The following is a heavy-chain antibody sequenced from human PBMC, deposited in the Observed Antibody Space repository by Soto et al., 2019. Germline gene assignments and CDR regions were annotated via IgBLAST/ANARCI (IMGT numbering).Heavy chain of an antibody. J-gene: IGHJ4*02. CDR1: GFTFNNYA. CDR2: ISNTGGGT. CDR3: AKDRLAGNFDY. V-gene: IGHV3-23*01. Sequence: EVQLLDSGGGLVQPGGSPGLSCAASGFTFNNYAMNWVRQAPGMGLEWVATISNTGGGTYYADSVKGRLTISRDNSKNTLYLQMSSLRVEDTAVYYCAKDRLAGNFDYWGQGTQVTVSS.